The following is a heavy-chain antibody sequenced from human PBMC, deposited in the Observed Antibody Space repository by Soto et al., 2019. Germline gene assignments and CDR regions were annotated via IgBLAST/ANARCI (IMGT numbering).Heavy chain of an antibody. Sequence: ASVKVSCRVSGYTLTELSRHWVRQAPGKGHEWMGGFDPEDDETIYAQKFQGRVTMTEDTSTDTAYMELSSLRSEDTAVYYCATAGPDVLRYFDCLLWRKNDAFDIWGQGTMVTVSS. D-gene: IGHD3-9*01. CDR3: ATAGPDVLRYFDCLLWRKNDAFDI. CDR1: GYTLTELS. CDR2: FDPEDDET. J-gene: IGHJ3*02. V-gene: IGHV1-24*01.